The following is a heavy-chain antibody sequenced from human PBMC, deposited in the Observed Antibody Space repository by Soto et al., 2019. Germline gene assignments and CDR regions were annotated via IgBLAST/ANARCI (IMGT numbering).Heavy chain of an antibody. CDR2: IIPILGIA. CDR3: ARDQVPGYSSGWYRVDYFDY. V-gene: IGHV1-69*08. D-gene: IGHD6-19*01. Sequence: QVQLVQSGAEVKKPGSSVKVSCKASGGTFSSYTISWVRQAPGQGLEWMGRIIPILGIANYAQKFQGRVTITADKSTRTAYMELSSLRSEDTAVYYCARDQVPGYSSGWYRVDYFDYWGQGTLVTVSS. J-gene: IGHJ4*02. CDR1: GGTFSSYT.